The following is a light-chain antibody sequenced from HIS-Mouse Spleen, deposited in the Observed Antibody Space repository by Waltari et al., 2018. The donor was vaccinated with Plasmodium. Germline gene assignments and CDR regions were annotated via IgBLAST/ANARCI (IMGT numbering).Light chain of an antibody. Sequence: DIQMTQSPSTLSASVGDRVTITCRPSQSISCLLAWYQQKPGKAPKLLIYNASSLESGVPSRFSGSGSGTEFTLTISSLQPDDFATYYCQQYNSYSWTFGQGTKVEIK. CDR2: NAS. V-gene: IGKV1-5*03. CDR3: QQYNSYSWT. J-gene: IGKJ1*01. CDR1: QSISCL.